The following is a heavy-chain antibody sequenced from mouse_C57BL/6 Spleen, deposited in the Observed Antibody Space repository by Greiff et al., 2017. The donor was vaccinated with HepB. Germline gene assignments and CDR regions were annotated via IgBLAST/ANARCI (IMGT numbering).Heavy chain of an antibody. D-gene: IGHD2-4*01. Sequence: EVQLVESGGGLVKPGGSLKLSCAASGFTFSSYAMSWVRQTPEKRLEWVATISDGGSYTYYPDNVKGRFTISRDNAKNNLYLQMSHLKSEDTAMYYCARDGDDYDGFDYWGQGTTLTVSS. CDR2: ISDGGSYT. CDR3: ARDGDDYDGFDY. CDR1: GFTFSSYA. J-gene: IGHJ2*01. V-gene: IGHV5-4*01.